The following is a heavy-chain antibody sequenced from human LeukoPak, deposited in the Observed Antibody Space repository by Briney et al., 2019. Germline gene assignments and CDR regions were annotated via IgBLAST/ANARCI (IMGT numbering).Heavy chain of an antibody. CDR3: ARTYNPDY. J-gene: IGHJ4*02. CDR1: GFTFSSTG. V-gene: IGHV3-30*02. D-gene: IGHD1-14*01. CDR2: IRYDGNNK. Sequence: GGSLRLSCTASGFTFSSTGMHWVRQAPGKGLEWVSYIRYDGNNKYYVDSVKGRLTVSRDNSKNTLYLQMNSLRVEDTAVYYCARTYNPDYWGQGTLVTVSS.